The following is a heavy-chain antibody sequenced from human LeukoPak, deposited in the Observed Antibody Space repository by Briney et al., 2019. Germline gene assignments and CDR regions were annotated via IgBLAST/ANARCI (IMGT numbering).Heavy chain of an antibody. J-gene: IGHJ4*02. D-gene: IGHD3-10*01. Sequence: GGSLRLSWAASGFTFSDYYMSWIRQAAGKGLEWDSYISSSGSTIYYADSVKGRFTISRDNAKNSLYLQMNSLRAEDTAVYYSARTIRYYYGSGNDYWGQGTLVTVSS. CDR2: ISSSGSTI. CDR3: ARTIRYYYGSGNDY. V-gene: IGHV3-11*04. CDR1: GFTFSDYY.